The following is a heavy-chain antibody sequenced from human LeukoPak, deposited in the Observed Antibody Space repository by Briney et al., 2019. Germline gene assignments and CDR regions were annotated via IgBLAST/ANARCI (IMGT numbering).Heavy chain of an antibody. CDR2: ISYDGSNK. CDR3: AKIDIAVAGTGDYYYGMDV. Sequence: GSSLRLFCAASGFTFSSYGMHWVRQAPGKGLEGVAVISYDGSNKYYADSVKRRFTISRDNSKNTLYLQMNSLRAEDTAVYYCAKIDIAVAGTGDYYYGMDVWGQGTTVTVSS. CDR1: GFTFSSYG. D-gene: IGHD6-19*01. V-gene: IGHV3-30*18. J-gene: IGHJ6*02.